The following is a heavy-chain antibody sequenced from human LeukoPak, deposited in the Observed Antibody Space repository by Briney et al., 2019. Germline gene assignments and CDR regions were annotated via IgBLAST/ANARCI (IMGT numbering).Heavy chain of an antibody. Sequence: GGSLRLSCAASGFTFSSYGMHWVRQAPGKGLEWVAVISYDGSNKYYADSVKGRFTISRDNSKNTLYLQMNSLRAEDTAVYYCAKDRSPFSSSAYYDYWGQGTLVTVPS. CDR1: GFTFSSYG. CDR3: AKDRSPFSSSAYYDY. J-gene: IGHJ4*02. V-gene: IGHV3-30*18. D-gene: IGHD3-22*01. CDR2: ISYDGSNK.